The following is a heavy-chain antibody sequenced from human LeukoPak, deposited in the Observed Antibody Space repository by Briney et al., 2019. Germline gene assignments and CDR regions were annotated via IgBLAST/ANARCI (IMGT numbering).Heavy chain of an antibody. CDR2: IHPDSGNT. CDR1: GYSFVLYG. Sequence: ASVKVSCKASGYSFVLYGISWVRQAPGQGLEWMGWIHPDSGNTDYAQKFQGRLTMTRETSTTTAYMELSSLRSEDTAVYYCARLRYSGLDYWGQGSLVSVS. J-gene: IGHJ4*02. CDR3: ARLRYSGLDY. V-gene: IGHV1-8*02. D-gene: IGHD1-26*01.